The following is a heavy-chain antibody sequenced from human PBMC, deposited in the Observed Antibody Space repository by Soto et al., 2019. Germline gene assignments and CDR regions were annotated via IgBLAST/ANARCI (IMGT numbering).Heavy chain of an antibody. CDR3: AHRVPYNSYWDVGWFDP. D-gene: IGHD1-20*01. CDR2: IYWDGDR. CDR1: GFSLTSSGVG. V-gene: IGHV2-5*02. Sequence: QITLKESGPTLLEPTQTLTLTCSFSGFSLTSSGVGVGWLRQALGKTLECLGIIYWDGDRRYHPSLRQRLTITKDTSKNQVVHTMTYMEPVDTATYYCAHRVPYNSYWDVGWFDPWGQGTLVTVS. J-gene: IGHJ5*02.